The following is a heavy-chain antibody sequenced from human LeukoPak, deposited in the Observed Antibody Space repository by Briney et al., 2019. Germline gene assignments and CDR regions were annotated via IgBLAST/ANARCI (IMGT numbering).Heavy chain of an antibody. V-gene: IGHV3-21*01. D-gene: IGHD3-22*01. Sequence: GGSLRLSCAASGFTFSSYSMNWVRQAPGKGLEWVSSISSSSSYIYYADSVKGRFTISRDNAKNSLYLQMNSLRAEDTAVYYCARDGVDYYDSSGSLGEDYWGREPWSTSPQ. CDR3: ARDGVDYYDSSGSLGEDY. CDR2: ISSSSSYI. J-gene: IGHJ4*02. CDR1: GFTFSSYS.